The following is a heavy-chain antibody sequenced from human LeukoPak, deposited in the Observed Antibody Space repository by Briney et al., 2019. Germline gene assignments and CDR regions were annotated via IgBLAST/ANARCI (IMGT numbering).Heavy chain of an antibody. J-gene: IGHJ5*02. Sequence: QTGGSLRLSCAASGFTFSSYAMSWVRQAPGKGLEWVSGISWNSGSIGYADSVKGRFTISRDNAKNSLYLQMNSLRAEDTALYYCAKGLYANSGELLSWFDPWGQGTLVTVSS. V-gene: IGHV3-9*01. CDR1: GFTFSSYA. D-gene: IGHD3-10*01. CDR2: ISWNSGSI. CDR3: AKGLYANSGELLSWFDP.